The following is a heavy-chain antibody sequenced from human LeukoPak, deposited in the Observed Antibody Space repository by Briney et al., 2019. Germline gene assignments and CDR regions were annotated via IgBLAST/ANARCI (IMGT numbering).Heavy chain of an antibody. CDR1: GYRFTSYW. CDR2: IDPSDSYT. D-gene: IGHD5-18*01. CDR3: ATVDTAMVTRDSYYYGMDV. V-gene: IGHV5-10-1*01. Sequence: GESLRISCKGSGYRFTSYWISWVRQVPGRGLEWMGRIDPSDSYTNYSPSFQGHVTISADKSISTAYLQWSSLKASDTAMYYCATVDTAMVTRDSYYYGMDVWGKGTTVTVSS. J-gene: IGHJ6*04.